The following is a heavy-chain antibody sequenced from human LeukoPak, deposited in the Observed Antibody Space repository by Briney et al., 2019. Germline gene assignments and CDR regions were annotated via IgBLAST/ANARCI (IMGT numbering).Heavy chain of an antibody. CDR2: LNHSGST. CDR3: ARDPPHRRYCSSTSCYMLGWFDP. V-gene: IGHV4-34*01. J-gene: IGHJ5*02. D-gene: IGHD2-2*02. Sequence: KPSETLSLTCAVYGGSFSGYYWSWIRQPPGKGLEWIGELNHSGSTNYNPSLKSRVTISVDTSKNQFSLKLSSVTAADTAVYYCARDPPHRRYCSSTSCYMLGWFDPWGEGALVTVSS. CDR1: GGSFSGYY.